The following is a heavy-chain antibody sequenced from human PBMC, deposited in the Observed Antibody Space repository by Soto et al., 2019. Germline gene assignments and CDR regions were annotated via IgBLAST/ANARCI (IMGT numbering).Heavy chain of an antibody. V-gene: IGHV1-24*01. J-gene: IGHJ5*02. CDR1: GYTLTELS. Sequence: ASVKVSCKVSGYTLTELSMHWVRQAPGKGLEWMGGFDPEDGETIYAQKFQGRVTMTEDTSTDTAYMELSSLRSEDTAVYYCATVFYGSGIHLFDPWGQGTLVTVS. CDR3: ATVFYGSGIHLFDP. D-gene: IGHD3-10*01. CDR2: FDPEDGET.